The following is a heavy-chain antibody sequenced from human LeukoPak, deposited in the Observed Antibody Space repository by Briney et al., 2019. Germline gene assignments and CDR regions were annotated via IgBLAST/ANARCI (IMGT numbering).Heavy chain of an antibody. CDR2: ISYDGSNK. V-gene: IGHV3-30*03. J-gene: IGHJ6*02. D-gene: IGHD2-15*01. CDR3: ARDLCSGVSCYRPYGLDV. CDR1: GFTFSSYG. Sequence: GGSLRLSCAASGFTFSSYGMHWVRQAPGKGLEWVAVISYDGSNKYYADSVKGRFTISRDSSKNTLYLQMNSLRADDTAVYFCARDLCSGVSCYRPYGLDVWGQGTTVTVSS.